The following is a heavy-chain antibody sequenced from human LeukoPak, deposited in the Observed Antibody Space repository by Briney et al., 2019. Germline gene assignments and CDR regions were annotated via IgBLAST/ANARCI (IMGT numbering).Heavy chain of an antibody. D-gene: IGHD3-22*01. CDR3: ARDDSSGYYSGFDY. V-gene: IGHV3-30-3*01. CDR2: ISYDGSNK. J-gene: IGHJ4*02. CDR1: GFTFSSYA. Sequence: GRSLRLSCAASGFTFSSYAMHWVRQAPGKGLEWVAVISYDGSNKYYADSVKGRFTISRDNSKNTLYLQMNGLRAEDTAVYYCARDDSSGYYSGFDYWGQGTLVTVSS.